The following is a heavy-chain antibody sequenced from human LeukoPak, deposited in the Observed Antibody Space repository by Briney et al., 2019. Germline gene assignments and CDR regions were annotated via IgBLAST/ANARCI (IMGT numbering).Heavy chain of an antibody. J-gene: IGHJ4*02. CDR1: GGTFSSYA. CDR2: IIPIFGTA. Sequence: SVKVSCKAPGGTFSSYAISWVRQAPGQGLEWMGGIIPIFGTANYAQKFQGRVTITADESTSTAYMELSRLRSEDTAVYYCARTYYYGSGTVNYFDYWGQGTLVTVSS. D-gene: IGHD3-10*01. V-gene: IGHV1-69*13. CDR3: ARTYYYGSGTVNYFDY.